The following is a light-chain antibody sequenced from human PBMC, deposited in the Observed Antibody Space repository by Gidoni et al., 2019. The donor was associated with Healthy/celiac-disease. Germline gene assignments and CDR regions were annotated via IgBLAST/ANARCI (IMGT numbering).Light chain of an antibody. J-gene: IGKJ2*01. CDR1: QSVGSSY. Sequence: EIVLTQSPGTLSLSPGERATLSCRARQSVGSSYLAWYQQKPGQAPRLLIYSASSRATGIPDRFSGSGSGTDFTLTISRLEPEDFAVYYCQQYGSSPPYTFGQGTKLEIK. CDR3: QQYGSSPPYT. V-gene: IGKV3-20*01. CDR2: SAS.